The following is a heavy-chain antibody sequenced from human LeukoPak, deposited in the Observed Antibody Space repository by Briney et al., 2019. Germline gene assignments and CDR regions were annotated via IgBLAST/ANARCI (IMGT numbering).Heavy chain of an antibody. V-gene: IGHV3-48*01. CDR3: ARPYYYDSSGYYRPYYFDY. CDR2: ISSSSSTI. CDR1: GFTFSSYS. D-gene: IGHD3-22*01. Sequence: TGGSLRLSCAASGFTFSSYSMNWVRQAPGKGLEWVSYISSSSSTIYYAESVKGRFTISRDNAKNSLYLQMNSLRAEDTAVYYCARPYYYDSSGYYRPYYFDYWGQGTLVTVSS. J-gene: IGHJ4*02.